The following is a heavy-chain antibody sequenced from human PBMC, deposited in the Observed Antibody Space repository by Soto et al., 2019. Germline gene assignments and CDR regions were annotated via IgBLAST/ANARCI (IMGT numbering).Heavy chain of an antibody. V-gene: IGHV3-48*01. CDR3: ARGPLVVVAAIGDWYFDL. Sequence: EVQLVESGGGLVQPGGSLRLSCAASGFTFSSYSMNWVRQAPGKGLEWVSYISSSSSTIYYADSVKGRFTISRDNAKKSLYLQMNSLRAEHTAVYYCARGPLVVVAAIGDWYFDLWGRGTLVTVSS. J-gene: IGHJ2*01. CDR2: ISSSSSTI. D-gene: IGHD2-15*01. CDR1: GFTFSSYS.